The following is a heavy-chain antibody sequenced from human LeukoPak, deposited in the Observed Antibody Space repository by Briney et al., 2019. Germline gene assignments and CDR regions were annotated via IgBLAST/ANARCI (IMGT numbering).Heavy chain of an antibody. CDR3: ARDRLEAVTDDDYFDY. V-gene: IGHV3-33*01. D-gene: IGHD2-21*02. CDR1: GFTFRNHG. J-gene: IGHJ4*02. Sequence: GRSLRLSCAASGFTFRNHGMHWVRQAPGKGPEWVALIWYDGSNKYYGDSVKGRFTISRDNSKNTVYLQMNSLRAEDTGVYYCARDRLEAVTDDDYFDYWGQGTLVTVSS. CDR2: IWYDGSNK.